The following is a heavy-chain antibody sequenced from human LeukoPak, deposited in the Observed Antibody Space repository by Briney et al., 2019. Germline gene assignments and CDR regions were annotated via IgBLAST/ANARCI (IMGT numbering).Heavy chain of an antibody. J-gene: IGHJ4*02. CDR2: ISAYNGNT. D-gene: IGHD2-2*01. Sequence: ASVKVSCKASGYTFTSYGISWVRQAPGQGLEWMGWISAYNGNTNYAQKLQGRVTMTTDTSTSTAYMELRSLRSDDTAVYYCARVTRPPVVVPELLYWGQGALVTVSS. CDR3: ARVTRPPVVVPELLY. CDR1: GYTFTSYG. V-gene: IGHV1-18*01.